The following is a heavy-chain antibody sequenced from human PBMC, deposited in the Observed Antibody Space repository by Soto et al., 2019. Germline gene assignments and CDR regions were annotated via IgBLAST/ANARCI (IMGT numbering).Heavy chain of an antibody. CDR2: IYHSGST. V-gene: IGHV4-4*02. Sequence: QVQLQESGPGLVKPSGTLSLTCAVSGGSISSSNWWSWVHQPPGKGLEWIGEIYHSGSTNYNPSLKSPVTIAVDKSKNPFSLKLSSVTAADTAVYYCARGEEYDYGDDSFDYWGQGTLVTVSS. D-gene: IGHD4-17*01. CDR3: ARGEEYDYGDDSFDY. CDR1: GGSISSSNW. J-gene: IGHJ4*02.